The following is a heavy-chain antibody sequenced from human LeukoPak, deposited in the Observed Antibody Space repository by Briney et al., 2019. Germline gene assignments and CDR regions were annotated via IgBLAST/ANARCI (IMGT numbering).Heavy chain of an antibody. CDR2: INPNSGGT. V-gene: IGHV1-2*02. J-gene: IGHJ4*02. CDR1: GYTFTCYY. CDR3: ARVSVAGTPDRDYFDY. Sequence: ASVKVSCKASGYTFTCYYMHWVRQAPGQGLEWMGCINPNSGGTNYAQKFQGRVTMTGDTSISTAYMELSRLRSDDTAVYYCARVSVAGTPDRDYFDYWGQGTLVTVSS. D-gene: IGHD6-19*01.